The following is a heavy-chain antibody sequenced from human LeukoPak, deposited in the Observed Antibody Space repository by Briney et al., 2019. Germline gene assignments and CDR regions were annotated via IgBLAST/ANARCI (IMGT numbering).Heavy chain of an antibody. D-gene: IGHD2-15*01. Sequence: GGSLRLSCTASGFTFGDYAMSWVRQAPGKGLEWVGFIRSKAYGGTTEYAASVKGRFTISRDDSKSIAYLQMNSLKTEDTTVYYCTGLPTGKSWWDYYYYYMDVWGKGTTVTVSS. CDR2: IRSKAYGGTT. CDR3: TGLPTGKSWWDYYYYYMDV. V-gene: IGHV3-49*04. J-gene: IGHJ6*03. CDR1: GFTFGDYA.